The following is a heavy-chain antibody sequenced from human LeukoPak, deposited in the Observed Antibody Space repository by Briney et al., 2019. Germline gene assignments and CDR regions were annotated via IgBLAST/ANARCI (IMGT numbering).Heavy chain of an antibody. CDR1: RFSLSTSGVG. CDR2: IYWDDDK. J-gene: IGHJ3*02. D-gene: IGHD3-10*01. V-gene: IGHV2-5*02. CDR3: AHRGPGSYLGFAFDI. Sequence: SGPTLVKPTQTLTLTCTFSRFSLSTSGVGVGWIRQPPGKALEWLALIYWDDDKRYSPSLKSRLTITKDTSKNQVVLTMTNMDPVDTATYYCAHRGPGSYLGFAFDIWGQGTMVTVSS.